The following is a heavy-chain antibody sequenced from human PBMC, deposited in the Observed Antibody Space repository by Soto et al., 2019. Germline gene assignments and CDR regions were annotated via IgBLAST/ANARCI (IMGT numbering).Heavy chain of an antibody. CDR2: INPKTGDT. CDR1: GYTFTDFY. V-gene: IGHV1-2*02. Sequence: QVQLVQSGTEVKKPGASVTVYCKSSGYTFTDFYLHWLRQAPGQGLEWVGWINPKTGDTKSSQKFQGRVTMSRETSVSTAYIDLTSLTSDDTAMYYCATGTNGTTGWYHPWGQGTRVTVSS. J-gene: IGHJ5*02. CDR3: ATGTNGTTGWYHP. D-gene: IGHD1-1*01.